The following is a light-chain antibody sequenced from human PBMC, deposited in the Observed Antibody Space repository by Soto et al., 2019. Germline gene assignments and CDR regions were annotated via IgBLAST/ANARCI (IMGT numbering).Light chain of an antibody. CDR2: EVS. J-gene: IGLJ2*01. V-gene: IGLV2-14*01. CDR3: SSYTSSSTRV. CDR1: SSDVGGYNY. Sequence: QSALTQPASVSGSPGQSITISCPGTSSDVGGYNYVSWYQQHPGKAPKLIIYEVSNRPSGVSNRFSGSKSGNTASLTISGLQAEDEADYYCSSYTSSSTRVFGGGTQLTVL.